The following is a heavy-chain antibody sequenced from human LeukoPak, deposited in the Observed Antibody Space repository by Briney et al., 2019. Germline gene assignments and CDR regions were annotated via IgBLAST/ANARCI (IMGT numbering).Heavy chain of an antibody. CDR2: ISGNGDTT. J-gene: IGHJ3*01. CDR3: AKDYRGSGYFFDV. V-gene: IGHV3-23*01. CDR1: GFTFSNYA. Sequence: GGSLRLSCAGSGFTFSNYAMSWVRQAPGKGLEGVSVISGNGDTTYYADSVKGRFTISRDNSKNTLYLQMNSLRAEDTAIYSCAKDYRGSGYFFDVWGQGTMVAVSS. D-gene: IGHD3-3*01.